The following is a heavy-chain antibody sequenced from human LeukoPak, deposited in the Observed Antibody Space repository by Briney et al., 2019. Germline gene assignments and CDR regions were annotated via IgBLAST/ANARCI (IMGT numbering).Heavy chain of an antibody. D-gene: IGHD1-26*01. CDR1: GLTISSYW. Sequence: GGSLRLSCAASGLTISSYWMHWVRQAPGKGLVWVSRINSDGSSISYADAVKGRFTISGDNAKNTLYLQMNSLRAEDTAVYYCARRAYSGSYFYFDYWGQGTLVTVSS. V-gene: IGHV3-74*01. CDR3: ARRAYSGSYFYFDY. J-gene: IGHJ4*02. CDR2: INSDGSSI.